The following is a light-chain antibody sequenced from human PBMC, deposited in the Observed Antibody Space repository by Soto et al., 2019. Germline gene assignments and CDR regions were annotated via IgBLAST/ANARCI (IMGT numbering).Light chain of an antibody. CDR1: QSVSSSY. CDR2: GAA. CDR3: QRYGSSPPLT. J-gene: IGKJ5*01. V-gene: IGKV3-20*01. Sequence: DIVLTQSPGTLSLSPGERATLSCSAIQSVSSSYLAWYRQKPGQAPRLLIYGAASRATDIPDRFSGSVSGTDFNLYLSRLEHEDFEVYYCQRYGSSPPLTGGQGTRLDIK.